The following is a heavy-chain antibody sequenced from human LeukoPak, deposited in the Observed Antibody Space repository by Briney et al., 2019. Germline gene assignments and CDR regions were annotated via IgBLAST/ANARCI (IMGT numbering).Heavy chain of an antibody. D-gene: IGHD3-10*02. Sequence: GGSLRLSCAASGFTFSSHGMNWVPQAPGKGLEWVSGIRGDGVTTYYADSVKGRFIISRDNAKNSLYLQMNSLRAEDTAVYYCAELGITMIGGVWGKGTTVTISS. CDR2: IRGDGVTT. CDR1: GFTFSSHG. CDR3: AELGITMIGGV. V-gene: IGHV3-23*01. J-gene: IGHJ6*04.